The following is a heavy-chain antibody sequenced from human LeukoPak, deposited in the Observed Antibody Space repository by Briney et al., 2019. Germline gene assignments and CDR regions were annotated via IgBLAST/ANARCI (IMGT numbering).Heavy chain of an antibody. Sequence: GGSLRLSCAASGFTLNSYGMSWVRQAPGKGLEWVSSISGSRTYYADSAKGRFTISRDNSKNTLYLQMSSLRAEDTAVYYCSKDLRIGTLGYFDYWDQGTLVSVSS. V-gene: IGHV3-23*01. CDR2: ISGSRT. J-gene: IGHJ4*02. D-gene: IGHD1-1*01. CDR1: GFTLNSYG. CDR3: SKDLRIGTLGYFDY.